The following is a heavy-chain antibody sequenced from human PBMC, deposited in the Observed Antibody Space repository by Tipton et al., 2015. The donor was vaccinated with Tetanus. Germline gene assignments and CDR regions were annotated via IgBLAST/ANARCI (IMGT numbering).Heavy chain of an antibody. J-gene: IGHJ4*02. CDR2: IYYSGST. V-gene: IGHV4-59*01. Sequence: TLSLTCTVSGGSISNYYWSWIRQPPGKGLEWIGYIYYSGSTNYNPSLKSRVTIPVDTSKNQFSLNLSSVTAVDTAVYYCARGTTLDYWGQGTLVTVSS. CDR3: ARGTTLDY. CDR1: GGSISNYY. D-gene: IGHD4-11*01.